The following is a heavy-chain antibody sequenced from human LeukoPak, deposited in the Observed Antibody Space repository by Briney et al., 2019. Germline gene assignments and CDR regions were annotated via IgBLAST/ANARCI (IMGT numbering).Heavy chain of an antibody. CDR1: GFTFSSYA. V-gene: IGHV3-30-3*01. J-gene: IGHJ4*02. Sequence: LSGGSLRLSCAASGFTFSSYAMHWVRQAPGKGLEWVAVISYDGSNKYYADSVKGRFTISRDNSKNTLYLQMNSLRAEDTAVYYCARTSVYSSGWYAFDYWGQGTLVTVSS. CDR2: ISYDGSNK. CDR3: ARTSVYSSGWYAFDY. D-gene: IGHD6-19*01.